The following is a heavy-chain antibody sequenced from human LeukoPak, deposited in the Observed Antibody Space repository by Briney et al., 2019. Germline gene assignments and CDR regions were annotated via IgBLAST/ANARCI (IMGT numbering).Heavy chain of an antibody. J-gene: IGHJ4*02. CDR2: ISPIGTRT. CDR3: AKASTVLKPIDS. V-gene: IGHV3-23*01. Sequence: GGSLRLSCAASGFTFSSDAMNWVRQAPGKGLEWVSAISPIGTRTYYADSVKGRSTTSRDNSKNTLYLQMNSLRAEDTAMYYCAKASTVLKPIDSWGQGTLVTVSS. CDR1: GFTFSSDA. D-gene: IGHD1-14*01.